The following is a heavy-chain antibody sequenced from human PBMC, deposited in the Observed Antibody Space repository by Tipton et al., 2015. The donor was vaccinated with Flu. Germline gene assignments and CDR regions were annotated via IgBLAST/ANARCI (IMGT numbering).Heavy chain of an antibody. CDR2: IYTSGST. D-gene: IGHD2-15*01. V-gene: IGHV4-61*09. J-gene: IGHJ6*02. CDR3: AKTLILFYQSGGFDYYGLDV. Sequence: TLSLTCSVSGGSISSSSYYWTWIRQPAGKGLEWIGQIYTSGSTKYNPSLKSRVTMSLDTSTNQLSLKLTSVTAADTAVYYCAKTLILFYQSGGFDYYGLDVWGQGTTVTVSS. CDR1: GGSISSSSYY.